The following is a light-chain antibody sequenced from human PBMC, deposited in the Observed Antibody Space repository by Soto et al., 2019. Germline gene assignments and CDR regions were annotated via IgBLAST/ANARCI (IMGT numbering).Light chain of an antibody. CDR1: QGIVNY. Sequence: DIQMTQSPSAMSASVGDRVTITCRASQGIVNYFAWFQQKPWKVPKRLIYAASSLQSGVPSRFSGSGSGTEFTLTISSLQPEECETYYCLQYDSYPLTFGGGTKVEIK. CDR3: LQYDSYPLT. V-gene: IGKV1-17*03. CDR2: AAS. J-gene: IGKJ4*01.